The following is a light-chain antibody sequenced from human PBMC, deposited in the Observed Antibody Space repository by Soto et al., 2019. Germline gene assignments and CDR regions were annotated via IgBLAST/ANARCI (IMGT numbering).Light chain of an antibody. Sequence: EIVLTQSPGTLSLSPGERATLSCRASHSVSSSYLAWYQQKPGQAPRLLIYGASSMATGIPDRFSGSGSGTDFTLTISRLEPEDSARYYCQQYGSSPPYTFGPGTKVDIK. CDR3: QQYGSSPPYT. J-gene: IGKJ3*01. CDR1: HSVSSSY. V-gene: IGKV3-20*01. CDR2: GAS.